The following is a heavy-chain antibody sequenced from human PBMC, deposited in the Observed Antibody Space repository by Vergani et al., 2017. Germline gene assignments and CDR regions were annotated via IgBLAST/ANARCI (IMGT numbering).Heavy chain of an antibody. J-gene: IGHJ4*02. V-gene: IGHV1-69-2*01. D-gene: IGHD1-7*01. CDR2: VDPGDGEP. Sequence: EVRLVQSGAEVKKPGTTVKLSCKVSGYSFDDFYLHWVQQAPGKGLEWMGLVDPGDGEPLYAERFQGRITLSADTSSDTAYMELTSLTSDDTAVYYCAKSQTATGTLGPSLDFWGQGTLVTVSS. CDR3: AKSQTATGTLGPSLDF. CDR1: GYSFDDFY.